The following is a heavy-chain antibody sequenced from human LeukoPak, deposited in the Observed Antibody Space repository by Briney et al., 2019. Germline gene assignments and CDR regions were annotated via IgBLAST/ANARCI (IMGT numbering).Heavy chain of an antibody. D-gene: IGHD5-24*01. J-gene: IGHJ4*02. Sequence: GGSLRLSCAASGFTFSSYSMNWVRQAPGKGLEWVSSISSSSSYIYYADSVKGRFTISRDNAKNSLYLQMNSLRAEDTAVYYCVREARESGGFDYWGQGTLVTVSS. V-gene: IGHV3-21*01. CDR2: ISSSSSYI. CDR3: VREARESGGFDY. CDR1: GFTFSSYS.